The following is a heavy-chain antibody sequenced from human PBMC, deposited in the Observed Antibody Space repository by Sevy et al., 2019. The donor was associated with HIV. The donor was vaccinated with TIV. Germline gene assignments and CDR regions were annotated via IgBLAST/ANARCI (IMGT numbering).Heavy chain of an antibody. J-gene: IGHJ3*02. CDR2: INSDGSST. CDR1: GFTVSRYW. V-gene: IGHV3-74*01. CDR3: ARGCGGDCAGAFDI. D-gene: IGHD2-21*02. Sequence: GGSLRLSCAASGFTVSRYWMHWVRQAPGKGLVWVSRINSDGSSTHYADSVKGRFTISRDNAKNTLYLQMNSLRAEDTAVYYCARGCGGDCAGAFDIWGQGTMVTVS.